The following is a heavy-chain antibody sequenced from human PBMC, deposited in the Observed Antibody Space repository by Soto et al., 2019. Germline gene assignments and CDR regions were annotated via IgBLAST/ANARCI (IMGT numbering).Heavy chain of an antibody. CDR3: ARGNGVLWSHFDY. CDR1: GFILSTYS. Sequence: EVQLVESGGGLVQPGGSLRVSCAASGFILSTYSMNWVRQAPGKGLEWVSYISTSGSTIYYADSVKGRFTISRDNAKNSLYLQMSSLRAEDTAVYYCARGNGVLWSHFDYWGQGTLVTVSS. D-gene: IGHD3-16*01. CDR2: ISTSGSTI. J-gene: IGHJ4*02. V-gene: IGHV3-48*01.